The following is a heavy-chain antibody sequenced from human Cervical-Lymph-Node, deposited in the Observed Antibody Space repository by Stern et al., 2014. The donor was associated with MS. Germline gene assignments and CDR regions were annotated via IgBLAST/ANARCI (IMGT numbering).Heavy chain of an antibody. J-gene: IGHJ3*02. CDR2: ISAYNGNT. CDR3: ARDGSIVVPRGDDAFDI. D-gene: IGHD3-22*01. Sequence: VQLVQSGAEVKKPGASVKVSCKASGYTFTSYGISWVRQAPGKGLEWMGWISAYNGNTNYAQKLQGRVTMTTATSTSTAYMELRSLRSDDTAVYYCARDGSIVVPRGDDAFDIWGQGTMVTVSS. V-gene: IGHV1-18*01. CDR1: GYTFTSYG.